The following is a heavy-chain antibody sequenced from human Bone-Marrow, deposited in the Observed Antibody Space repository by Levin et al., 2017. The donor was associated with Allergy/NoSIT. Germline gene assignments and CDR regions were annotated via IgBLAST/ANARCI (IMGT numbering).Heavy chain of an antibody. V-gene: IGHV3-33*01. CDR1: GFTFRNYA. CDR3: ARDWALTGSDEPTILNDH. Sequence: GGSLRLSCEASGFTFRNYAMHWVRQAPGKGLEWVAVIWSDGNNQYYAGPVKGRFIISRDNSKNTLYLQMNSLRAEDTGSYYCARDWALTGSDEPTILNDHWGQGTLVTVSS. CDR2: IWSDGNNQ. D-gene: IGHD3-9*01. J-gene: IGHJ4*02.